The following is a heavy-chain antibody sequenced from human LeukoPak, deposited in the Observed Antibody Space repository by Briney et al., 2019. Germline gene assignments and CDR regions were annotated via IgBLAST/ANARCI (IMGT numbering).Heavy chain of an antibody. CDR1: GFTFSSYS. D-gene: IGHD6-13*01. CDR3: ARDRAYSSNWSPIGY. CDR2: ISSSSSYI. V-gene: IGHV3-21*01. J-gene: IGHJ4*02. Sequence: GGSLRLSCAASGFTFSSYSMNWVRQAPRKGLEWVSSISSSSSYIYYADSVKGRFTISRDNAKNSLYLQMNSLRAEDTAVYYCARDRAYSSNWSPIGYWGQGTLVTVSS.